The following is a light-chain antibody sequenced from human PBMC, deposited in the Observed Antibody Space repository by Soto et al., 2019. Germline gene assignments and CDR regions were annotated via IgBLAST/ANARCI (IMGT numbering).Light chain of an antibody. CDR2: RAS. CDR3: QQYGSSPPT. V-gene: IGKV3-20*01. Sequence: EIVLTQSLVTLSLSPGERATLSCRASQSVSSNYLAWYQQKPGQAPRLLIYRASSRATGIPDRFSGSGSGTAFTLTISRLEPADFAVYHCQQYGSSPPTFGQGTRLEIK. CDR1: QSVSSNY. J-gene: IGKJ5*01.